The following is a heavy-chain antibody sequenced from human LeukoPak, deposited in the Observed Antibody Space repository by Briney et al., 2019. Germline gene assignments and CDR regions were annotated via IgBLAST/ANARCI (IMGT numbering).Heavy chain of an antibody. J-gene: IGHJ4*02. CDR2: FDPEDGET. Sequence: ASVNVSCKVSGYTLTELSMHWVRQAPGKGLEWMGGFDPEDGETIYAQKFQGRVTMTEDTSTDTAYMELSSLRSEDTAVYYCATDLGGATVVTPFDYWGQGTLVTVSS. CDR1: GYTLTELS. V-gene: IGHV1-24*01. CDR3: ATDLGGATVVTPFDY. D-gene: IGHD4-23*01.